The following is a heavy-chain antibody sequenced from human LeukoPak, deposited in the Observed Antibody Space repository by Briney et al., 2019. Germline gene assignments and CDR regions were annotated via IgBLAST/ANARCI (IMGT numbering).Heavy chain of an antibody. J-gene: IGHJ3*02. CDR2: FDPEDGET. Sequence: ASVKVSCEVSGYTLTELSMHWVRQAPGKGLEWMGGFDPEDGETIYAQKFQGRVTMTEDTSTDTAYMELSSLRSEDTAVYYCATEGRESVVPAAMPAVRAFDIWGQGTMVTVSS. D-gene: IGHD2-2*01. CDR1: GYTLTELS. V-gene: IGHV1-24*01. CDR3: ATEGRESVVPAAMPAVRAFDI.